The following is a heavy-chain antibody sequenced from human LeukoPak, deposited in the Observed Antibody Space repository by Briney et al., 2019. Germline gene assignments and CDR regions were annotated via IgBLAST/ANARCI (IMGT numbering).Heavy chain of an antibody. D-gene: IGHD5-18*01. J-gene: IGHJ3*02. Sequence: PGRSLRLSCAASGFTFSSYGMHWVRQAPGKGLEWVAFIRYDGSNKYYADSVKGRFTISRDNSKNTLYLQMNSLRAEDTAVYYCAKGYSYGYSHDAFDIWGQGTMVTVSS. CDR1: GFTFSSYG. V-gene: IGHV3-30*02. CDR3: AKGYSYGYSHDAFDI. CDR2: IRYDGSNK.